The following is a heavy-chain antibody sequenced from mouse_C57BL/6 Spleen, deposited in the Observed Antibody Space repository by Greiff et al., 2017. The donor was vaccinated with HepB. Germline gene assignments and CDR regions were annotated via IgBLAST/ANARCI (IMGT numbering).Heavy chain of an antibody. V-gene: IGHV1-50*01. CDR1: GYTFTSYW. J-gene: IGHJ4*01. Sequence: QVHVKQPGAELVKPGASVKLSCKASGYTFTSYWMQWVKQRPGQGLEWIGEIDPSDSYTNYNQKFKGKATLTVDTSSSTAYMQLSSLTSEDSAVYYCAREGIYYGTSTTFYAMDYWGQGTSVTVSS. CDR2: IDPSDSYT. CDR3: AREGIYYGTSTTFYAMDY. D-gene: IGHD2-1*01.